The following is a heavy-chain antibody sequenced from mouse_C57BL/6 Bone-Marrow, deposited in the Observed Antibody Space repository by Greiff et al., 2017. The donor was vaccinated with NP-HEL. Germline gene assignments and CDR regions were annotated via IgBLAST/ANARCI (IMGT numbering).Heavy chain of an antibody. J-gene: IGHJ2*01. CDR2: ISSGSSTT. D-gene: IGHD2-4*01. CDR1: GFTFSDYG. V-gene: IGHV5-17*01. Sequence: EVQRVESGGGLVKPGGSLKLSCAASGFTFSDYGMHWVRQAPEKGLEWVAYISSGSSTTYYADTVKGRFTISRDNAKNTLFLQMTSLRSEDTAMYYCARADDYGGFDYWGQGTTPTVSS. CDR3: ARADDYGGFDY.